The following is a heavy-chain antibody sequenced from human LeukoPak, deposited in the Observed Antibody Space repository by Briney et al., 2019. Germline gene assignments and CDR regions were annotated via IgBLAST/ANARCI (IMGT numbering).Heavy chain of an antibody. J-gene: IGHJ4*02. CDR2: IYGGGST. V-gene: IGHV3-53*01. Sequence: GGSLRLSCAASGFXFSSYSINWVRQAPGKGLEWVSVIYGGGSTYYADSVKGRFTISRDNSKNTLYLQMNSLRAEDTAVYYCARQPSGYSNLDSWGQGTLVTVSS. D-gene: IGHD3-22*01. CDR3: ARQPSGYSNLDS. CDR1: GFXFSSYS.